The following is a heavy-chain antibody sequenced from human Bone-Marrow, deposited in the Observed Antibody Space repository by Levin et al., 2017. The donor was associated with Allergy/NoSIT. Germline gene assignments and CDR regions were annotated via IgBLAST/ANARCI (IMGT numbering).Heavy chain of an antibody. V-gene: IGHV3-9*01. CDR2: ISWNSRTI. D-gene: IGHD6-13*01. J-gene: IGHJ6*02. CDR1: RFKFDDYA. CDR3: AKDIKSAAGSSQIYSYYGMDV. Sequence: PGGSLRLSCAASRFKFDDYAMHWVRQAPGKGLEWVSGISWNSRTIGYADSVKGRFTISRDNAKKAVYLQMNSLRPEDTALYSCAKDIKSAAGSSQIYSYYGMDVWGQGTTVTVSS.